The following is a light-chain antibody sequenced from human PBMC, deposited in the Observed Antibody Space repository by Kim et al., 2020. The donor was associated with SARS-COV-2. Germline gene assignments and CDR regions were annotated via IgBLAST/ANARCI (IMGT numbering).Light chain of an antibody. J-gene: IGKJ2*01. Sequence: PGERATLSCRASQTVSSSYLAWYQQKPGQAPRLLIYGASSRATGIPDRFSGSGSGTDFTLTISRLEPEDFAVYSCQQYGSSPYTFGQGTKLEI. CDR3: QQYGSSPYT. CDR2: GAS. V-gene: IGKV3-20*01. CDR1: QTVSSSY.